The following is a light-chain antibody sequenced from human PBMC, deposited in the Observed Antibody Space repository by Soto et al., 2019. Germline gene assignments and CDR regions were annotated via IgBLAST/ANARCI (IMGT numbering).Light chain of an antibody. V-gene: IGLV1-44*01. Sequence: SSLTQPPSAYGTPGQMVTISCSGSSSNIGSNTVNWYQQLPGTAPKLLIYSNNQRPSGVPDRFSGSKSGTPASLAISGLQSEDEADYYCAAWDDSLNAFYVFGTGTRSPS. CDR1: SSNIGSNT. CDR2: SNN. CDR3: AAWDDSLNAFYV. J-gene: IGLJ1*01.